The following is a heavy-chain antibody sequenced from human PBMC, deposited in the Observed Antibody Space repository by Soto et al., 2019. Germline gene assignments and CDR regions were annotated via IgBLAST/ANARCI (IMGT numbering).Heavy chain of an antibody. CDR3: ASVDRGALDX. Sequence: SETLSVTCPVSGGSISSYYWTWIRQSQGKGLAWIGYSYYIGSTNCQPALKSRVTISVDMSQNQFYLKLNSVTAADTAVYYCASVDRGALDXWGPGTLVTVS. V-gene: IGHV4-59*01. J-gene: IGHJ4*02. CDR2: SYYIGST. CDR1: GGSISSYY. D-gene: IGHD5-12*01.